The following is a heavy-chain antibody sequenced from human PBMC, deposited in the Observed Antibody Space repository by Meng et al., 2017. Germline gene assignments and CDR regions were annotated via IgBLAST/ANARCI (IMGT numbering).Heavy chain of an antibody. CDR1: GYTFTSYD. CDR3: ARRDGYCSGGSCFFWFDP. CDR2: IIPIFGTA. Sequence: QVQLVQSGAEVKKPGASVKVSCKAYGYTFTSYDLSWVRQAPGQGLEWMGGIIPIFGTANYAQKFQGRVTITADKSTSTAYMELSSLRSEDTAVYYCARRDGYCSGGSCFFWFDPWGQGTLVTVSS. J-gene: IGHJ5*02. V-gene: IGHV1-69*06. D-gene: IGHD2-15*01.